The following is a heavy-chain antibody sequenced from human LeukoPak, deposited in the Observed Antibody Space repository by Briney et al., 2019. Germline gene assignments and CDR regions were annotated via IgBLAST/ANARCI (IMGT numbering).Heavy chain of an antibody. CDR1: GGSISSGGYY. D-gene: IGHD2-2*01. J-gene: IGHJ4*02. Sequence: PSQTLSLTCTVSGGSISSGGYYWSWIRQHPGKGLEWIGYIYYSGSTYYNPSLKSRVTISVDTSKNQFSLKLSSVTAEDTAVYYCARGCSSTSCPPGYWGQGTLVTVSS. CDR3: ARGCSSTSCPPGY. V-gene: IGHV4-31*03. CDR2: IYYSGST.